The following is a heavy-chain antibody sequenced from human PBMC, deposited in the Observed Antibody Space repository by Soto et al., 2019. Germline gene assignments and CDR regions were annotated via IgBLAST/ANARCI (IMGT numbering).Heavy chain of an antibody. J-gene: IGHJ6*03. Sequence: ASVKVSCKASGYTFTSYDINWVRQATGQGLEWMGWMNPNSGNTGYAQKFQGRVTMTRNTSISTAYMELSSLRSEDTAVYYCARGSGYSSGWSYYYYYMDVWGKGTTVTVSS. D-gene: IGHD6-19*01. CDR2: MNPNSGNT. CDR3: ARGSGYSSGWSYYYYYMDV. CDR1: GYTFTSYD. V-gene: IGHV1-8*01.